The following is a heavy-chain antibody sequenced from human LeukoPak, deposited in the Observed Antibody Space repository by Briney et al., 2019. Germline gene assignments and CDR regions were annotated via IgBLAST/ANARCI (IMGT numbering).Heavy chain of an antibody. V-gene: IGHV4-61*02. D-gene: IGHD6-19*01. CDR2: IYTSGST. Sequence: SETLSLTCTASGGSISSGSYYWSWIRQPAGKGLEWIGRIYTSGSTNYNPSLKSRVTISVDTSKNQFSLKLSSVTAADTAVYYCARGIAVAGVRSWGQGTLVTVSS. CDR1: GGSISSGSYY. J-gene: IGHJ5*02. CDR3: ARGIAVAGVRS.